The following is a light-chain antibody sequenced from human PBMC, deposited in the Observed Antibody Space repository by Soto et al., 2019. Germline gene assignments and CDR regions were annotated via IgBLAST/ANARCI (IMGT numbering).Light chain of an antibody. CDR2: SAS. V-gene: IGKV1-39*01. CDR1: ETINKN. Sequence: DIQMTQSPSSLSASVGDRVTSTCRASETINKNLNWYQQKPGQAPNLLIYSASDFQSGVPSRFSGSGSGTEFTLTINGLHPEDFATYYCQQSFRTPYTFGQGTDLEI. CDR3: QQSFRTPYT. J-gene: IGKJ2*01.